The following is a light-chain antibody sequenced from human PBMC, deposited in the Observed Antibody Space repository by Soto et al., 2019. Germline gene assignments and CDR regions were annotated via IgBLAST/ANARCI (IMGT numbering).Light chain of an antibody. CDR3: QQYSKWPPRYS. CDR2: EAS. V-gene: IGKV3-15*01. Sequence: EIVMTQSPVTLSASPGERVTLSCRASQSVDINLAWYQEKPGQAPRLLIYEASTRATDIPSRFSGSGSGTDFTLTISSLRPEDFAMCFCQQYSKWPPRYSFGQGTKVEIK. J-gene: IGKJ2*03. CDR1: QSVDIN.